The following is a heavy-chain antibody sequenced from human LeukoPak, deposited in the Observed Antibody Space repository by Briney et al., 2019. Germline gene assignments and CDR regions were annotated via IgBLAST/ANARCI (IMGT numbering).Heavy chain of an antibody. CDR3: AKQLYYYDSSAYSPHYYFDY. J-gene: IGHJ4*02. Sequence: GGSLRLSCAASRFSFSNYAMSWVRQAPGKGLEWVSAISGSGGSTYYADSVKGRFTISRDNSKNTLYLQMNSLRAEDTAVYYCAKQLYYYDSSAYSPHYYFDYWGQGTLVTVSS. CDR2: ISGSGGST. V-gene: IGHV3-23*01. D-gene: IGHD3-22*01. CDR1: RFSFSNYA.